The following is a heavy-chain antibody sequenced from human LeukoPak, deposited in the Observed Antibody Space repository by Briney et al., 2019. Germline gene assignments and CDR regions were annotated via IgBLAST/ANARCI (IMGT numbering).Heavy chain of an antibody. D-gene: IGHD3-22*01. J-gene: IGHJ3*02. CDR1: GYSFTSYW. CDR2: IYPGDSDT. Sequence: GESLKISCKGSGYSFTSYWIGWVRQMPGKGLEWMGIIYPGDSDTRYSPSFQGQVTISADKSISTAYLQWSSLKASDTAMYYCATQDHVYYDSSGYRAPDAFDIWGQGTMVTVSS. V-gene: IGHV5-51*01. CDR3: ATQDHVYYDSSGYRAPDAFDI.